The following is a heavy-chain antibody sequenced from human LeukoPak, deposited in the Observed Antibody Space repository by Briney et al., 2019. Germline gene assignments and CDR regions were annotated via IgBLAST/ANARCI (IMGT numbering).Heavy chain of an antibody. CDR1: GYTFTGYY. Sequence: ASVKVSCKASGYTFTGYYMHWVRQAPGQGLEWMGWINTNSGGTNYAQKFQGRVTMTRDTSISTAFMELSRLGSDDTAVYYCARGYGSGSYYIPYFDFWGQGTLVTASS. J-gene: IGHJ4*02. V-gene: IGHV1-2*02. D-gene: IGHD3-10*01. CDR3: ARGYGSGSYYIPYFDF. CDR2: INTNSGGT.